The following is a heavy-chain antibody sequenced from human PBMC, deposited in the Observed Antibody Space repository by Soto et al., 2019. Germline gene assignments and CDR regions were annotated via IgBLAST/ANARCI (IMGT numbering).Heavy chain of an antibody. Sequence: ASVKVSCKASGYTFTSYDINWVRQATGQGLEWMGWMNPNSGNTGYAQKFQGRVTMTRNTSISTAYMELGSLRSEDTAVYYCARGPQFYYGSGSYFPYYYMDVWGKGTTVTVSS. CDR2: MNPNSGNT. CDR1: GYTFTSYD. V-gene: IGHV1-8*01. J-gene: IGHJ6*03. CDR3: ARGPQFYYGSGSYFPYYYMDV. D-gene: IGHD3-10*01.